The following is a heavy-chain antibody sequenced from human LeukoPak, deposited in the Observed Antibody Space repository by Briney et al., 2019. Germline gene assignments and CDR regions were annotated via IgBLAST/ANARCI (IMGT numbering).Heavy chain of an antibody. CDR2: ISSSGNTI. V-gene: IGHV3-11*04. J-gene: IGHJ4*02. D-gene: IGHD5-18*01. CDR1: GGSISSGGYY. CDR3: ARCRGYSYGYEDY. Sequence: LSLTCTVSGGSISSGGYYWSWIRQPPGKGLEWVSYISSSGNTIDYADSVKGRFTMSRDNAKNSLYLQMNSLRAEDTAVYYCARCRGYSYGYEDYWGQGTLVTVSS.